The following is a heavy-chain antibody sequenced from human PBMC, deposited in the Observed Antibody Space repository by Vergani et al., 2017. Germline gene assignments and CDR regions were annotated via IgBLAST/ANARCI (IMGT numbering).Heavy chain of an antibody. D-gene: IGHD6-6*01. Sequence: QVQLVQSGAEVKKPGSSVKVSCKASGGTFSSYAISWVRQAPGQGLEWMGGIIPIFGTANYAQKFQGRVTITADESTSTAYMELSSLRSEDTAVYYCARDRASSSVFIRERYFDLWGQGTLVTVSS. V-gene: IGHV1-69*01. CDR2: IIPIFGTA. CDR1: GGTFSSYA. CDR3: ARDRASSSVFIRERYFDL. J-gene: IGHJ5*02.